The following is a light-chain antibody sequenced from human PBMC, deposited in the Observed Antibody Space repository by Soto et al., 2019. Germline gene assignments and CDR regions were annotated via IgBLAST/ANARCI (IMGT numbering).Light chain of an antibody. V-gene: IGKV3-20*01. Sequence: EIVMKQSPSTLSVSPGQTTRLSCKASQSINNDVAGYQQKVGQTPRLLIHGASSRATGIPDRFSGSGSGADFTLTISRLEHEDFAVYYCQHYGSSLWGFGPGTKVDIK. CDR2: GAS. J-gene: IGKJ1*01. CDR3: QHYGSSLWG. CDR1: QSINND.